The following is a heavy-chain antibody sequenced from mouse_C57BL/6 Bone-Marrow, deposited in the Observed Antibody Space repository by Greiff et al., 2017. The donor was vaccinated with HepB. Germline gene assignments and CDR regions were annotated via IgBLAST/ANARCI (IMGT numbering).Heavy chain of an antibody. CDR2: IDPENGDT. CDR1: GFNIKDDY. V-gene: IGHV14-4*01. Sequence: EVQLVESGAELVRPGASVKLSCTASGFNIKDDYMHWVKQRPEQGLEWIGWIDPENGDTEYASKFQGKATITADTSSNTAYLQLSSLTSEDTAVYYCTTEPFDYWGQGTTLTVSS. CDR3: TTEPFDY. J-gene: IGHJ2*01.